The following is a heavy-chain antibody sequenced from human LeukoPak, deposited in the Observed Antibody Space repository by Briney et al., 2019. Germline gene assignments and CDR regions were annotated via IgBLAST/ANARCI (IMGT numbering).Heavy chain of an antibody. D-gene: IGHD1-26*01. CDR1: GGSISSYY. J-gene: IGHJ4*02. V-gene: IGHV4-59*12. Sequence: SETLSLTCTVSGGSISSYYYNWIRQPPGKGLEWIGYVSYRGTTNYNPSLKGRVTISVDTSKNQFSLKLSSVTAADTAVYYCARESSWQLGDYWGQGTLVTVSS. CDR3: ARESSWQLGDY. CDR2: VSYRGTT.